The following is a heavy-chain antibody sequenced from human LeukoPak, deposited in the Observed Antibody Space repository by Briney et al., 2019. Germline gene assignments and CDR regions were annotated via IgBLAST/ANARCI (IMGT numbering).Heavy chain of an antibody. J-gene: IGHJ4*02. CDR2: INHSGST. V-gene: IGHV4-34*01. Sequence: SETLSLTCAVYGGSFSGYYWSWIRQPPGKGLEWIGEINHSGSTNYNPSLKSRVTISVDTSKNQFSLKLSSVTAADTAVYYCARDLRRFSNYFDYWGQGTLVTVSS. D-gene: IGHD3-3*01. CDR3: ARDLRRFSNYFDY. CDR1: GGSFSGYY.